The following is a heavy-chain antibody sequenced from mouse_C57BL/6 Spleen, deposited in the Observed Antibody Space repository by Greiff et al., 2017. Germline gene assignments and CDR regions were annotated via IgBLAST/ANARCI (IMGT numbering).Heavy chain of an antibody. D-gene: IGHD2-13*01. J-gene: IGHJ4*01. CDR2: IYPGSGST. Sequence: QVQLQQPGAELVKPGASVKMSCKASGYTFTSYWITWVKQRPGQGLEWIGDIYPGSGSTNYNEKFKSKATLTVDTSSSTAYMQLSSLTSEDTAVYYCARGDPGEAMDYWGQGTSVTVSS. V-gene: IGHV1-55*01. CDR1: GYTFTSYW. CDR3: ARGDPGEAMDY.